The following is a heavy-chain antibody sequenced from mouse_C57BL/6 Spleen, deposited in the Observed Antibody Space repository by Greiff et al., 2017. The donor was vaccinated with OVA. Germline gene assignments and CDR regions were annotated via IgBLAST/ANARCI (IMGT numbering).Heavy chain of an antibody. CDR1: GYTFTSYW. V-gene: IGHV1-55*01. J-gene: IGHJ1*03. Sequence: QVQLQQSGAELVKPGASVKMSCKASGYTFTSYWITWVKQRPGQGLEWIGDIYPGSGSTNYNEKFKSKATLTVDSSSSTAYMQLSSLTSEDSAVYYCARRTNWYFDVWGTGTTVTVSS. CDR3: ARRTNWYFDV. CDR2: IYPGSGST. D-gene: IGHD2-13*01.